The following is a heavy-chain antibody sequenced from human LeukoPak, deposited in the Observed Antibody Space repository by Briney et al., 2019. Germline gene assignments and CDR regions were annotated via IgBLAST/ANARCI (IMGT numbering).Heavy chain of an antibody. V-gene: IGHV3-7*01. CDR3: ASVRMTMIRGVISFFDY. Sequence: PGGSLRLSCAASGFTFSSYWMSWVRQAPGKGLEWVASMKQGGSEKYSLDSVKGRFTISRDNAKNSLFLQMNRLRAEDTAVYYCASVRMTMIRGVISFFDYWGQGTLVTVSS. CDR2: MKQGGSEK. J-gene: IGHJ4*02. D-gene: IGHD3-10*01. CDR1: GFTFSSYW.